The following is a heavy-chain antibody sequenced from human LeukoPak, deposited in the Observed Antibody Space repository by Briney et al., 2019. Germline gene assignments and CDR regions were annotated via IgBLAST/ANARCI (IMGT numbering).Heavy chain of an antibody. Sequence: GRSLRLSCAASGFTFSSYGMHWVRQAPGKGPEWVAVIWYDGSNKYYADSVKGRFTISRDNAKNSLYLQMNSLRAEDTAVYYCARGRRGYFYYGMDVWGKGTTVTVSS. CDR1: GFTFSSYG. CDR3: ARGRRGYFYYGMDV. D-gene: IGHD3-10*01. J-gene: IGHJ6*04. V-gene: IGHV3-33*01. CDR2: IWYDGSNK.